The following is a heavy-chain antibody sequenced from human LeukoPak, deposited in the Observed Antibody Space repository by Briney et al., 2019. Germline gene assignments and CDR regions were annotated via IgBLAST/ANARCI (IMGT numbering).Heavy chain of an antibody. CDR1: GFTFSSYS. CDR2: ISSSSSTI. Sequence: GGSLRLSCAASGFTFSSYSMNWVRQAPGKGLEWVSYISSSSSTIYYADSVKGRFTISRDNAKNSLYLQMNSLRAEDTAVYYCARDQTEWELPIDYWGQGTLVTVSS. J-gene: IGHJ4*02. CDR3: ARDQTEWELPIDY. V-gene: IGHV3-48*04. D-gene: IGHD1-26*01.